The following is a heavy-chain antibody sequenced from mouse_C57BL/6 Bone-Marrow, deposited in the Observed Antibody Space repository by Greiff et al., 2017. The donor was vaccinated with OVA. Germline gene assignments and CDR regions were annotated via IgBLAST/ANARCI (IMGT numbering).Heavy chain of an antibody. Sequence: QVQLQQPGAELVKPGASVKLSCKASGYTFTSYWMHWVKQRPGQGLEWIGMIHPNSGSTNYNEKFKSKATLTVDKSSSTAYMQLSSLTSEDSAVYYCARSSYYSDWYFDVWGTGTTVTVSS. CDR2: IHPNSGST. CDR1: GYTFTSYW. CDR3: ARSSYYSDWYFDV. J-gene: IGHJ1*03. D-gene: IGHD2-12*01. V-gene: IGHV1-64*01.